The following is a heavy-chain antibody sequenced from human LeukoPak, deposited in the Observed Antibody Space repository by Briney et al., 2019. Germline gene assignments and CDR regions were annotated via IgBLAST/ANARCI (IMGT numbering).Heavy chain of an antibody. CDR1: GFTFSSYA. Sequence: PGRSLRLYCAASGFTFSSYAMHWVRQAPGKGLEWVAVISYDGSNKYYADSVKGRFTISRDNSKNTLYLQMNSLRAEDTDVYYCARSRSGSYNIDYWGQGTLVTVSS. J-gene: IGHJ4*02. V-gene: IGHV3-30-3*01. CDR2: ISYDGSNK. D-gene: IGHD1-26*01. CDR3: ARSRSGSYNIDY.